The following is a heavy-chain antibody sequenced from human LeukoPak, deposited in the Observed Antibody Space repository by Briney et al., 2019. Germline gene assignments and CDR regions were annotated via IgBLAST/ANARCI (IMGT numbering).Heavy chain of an antibody. CDR3: AKMESAARSDYFDF. Sequence: PGGSLRLSCAASGFTFSSYWMHWVRQAPGKGLVWVSSISSSSSYIYYADSVKGRFTISRDNSKTTLYLQMNSLRAEDTAVYYCAKMESAARSDYFDFWGQGTLVTVSS. CDR2: ISSSSSYI. J-gene: IGHJ4*02. CDR1: GFTFSSYW. D-gene: IGHD6-6*01. V-gene: IGHV3-21*04.